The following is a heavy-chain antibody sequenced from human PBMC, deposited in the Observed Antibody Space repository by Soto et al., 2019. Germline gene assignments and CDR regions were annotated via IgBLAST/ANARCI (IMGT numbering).Heavy chain of an antibody. CDR2: INHSGST. Sequence: PSDTLSLTCAVYGGSFSGYYWSWIRQPPGKGLEWIGEINHSGSTNYNPSLKSRVTISVDTSKNQFSLKLSSVTAADTAVYYCARGSHVLRFLEWLGCKQFDYWGQGTLVTVSS. CDR3: ARGSHVLRFLEWLGCKQFDY. D-gene: IGHD3-3*01. V-gene: IGHV4-34*01. J-gene: IGHJ4*02. CDR1: GGSFSGYY.